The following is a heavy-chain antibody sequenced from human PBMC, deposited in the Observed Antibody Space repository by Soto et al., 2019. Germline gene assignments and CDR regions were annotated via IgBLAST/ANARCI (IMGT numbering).Heavy chain of an antibody. Sequence: GGSLRLSCAASGFTFSSYSMNWVRQAPGKGLEWVSSISSSSSYIYYADSVKGRFTISRGNAKNSLYLQMNSLRAEDTAVYYCARYYGDSPHYGMYVWGQGTTVTGSS. J-gene: IGHJ6*02. CDR3: ARYYGDSPHYGMYV. D-gene: IGHD4-17*01. V-gene: IGHV3-21*01. CDR2: ISSSSSYI. CDR1: GFTFSSYS.